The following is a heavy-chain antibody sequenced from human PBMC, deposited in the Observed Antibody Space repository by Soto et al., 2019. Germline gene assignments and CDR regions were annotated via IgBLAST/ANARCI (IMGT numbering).Heavy chain of an antibody. V-gene: IGHV3-23*01. Sequence: AGGSLRLSCTASGFTFSNYAMSWVCQAPGKGLEWVSAITRTDSTYYADSVKGRFTISRDNSRNTLYLQMNSLGAEDAALYYCAKALVGEVGATDYWGQGTLVTVSS. CDR2: ITRTDST. CDR3: AKALVGEVGATDY. J-gene: IGHJ4*02. D-gene: IGHD1-26*01. CDR1: GFTFSNYA.